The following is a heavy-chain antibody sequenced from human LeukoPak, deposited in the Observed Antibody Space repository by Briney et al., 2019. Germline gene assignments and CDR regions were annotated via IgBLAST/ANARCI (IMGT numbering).Heavy chain of an antibody. CDR1: GGSMSSYY. J-gene: IGHJ5*02. CDR3: ARGSGISGRPELLGGYNWFDP. CDR2: IYYSGST. V-gene: IGHV4-59*12. Sequence: SETLSLTCSVSGGSMSSYYWSWIRQPPGKGLEWIGYIYYSGSTNYNPSLKSRVTISLDTSKNQFSLKLSSVTAADTAVYYCARGSGISGRPELLGGYNWFDPWGQGTLVTVSS. D-gene: IGHD1-14*01.